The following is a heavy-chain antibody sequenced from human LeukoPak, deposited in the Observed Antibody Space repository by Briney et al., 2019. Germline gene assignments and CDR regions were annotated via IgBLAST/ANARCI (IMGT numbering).Heavy chain of an antibody. V-gene: IGHV3-23*01. D-gene: IGHD5-24*01. CDR3: ANGRERRSFDY. CDR2: ISGSGGST. J-gene: IGHJ4*02. Sequence: PGGSLRLSCAASGFTFSSYAMSGVRQAPGKGLEWVSAISGSGGSTYYADSVKGRFTISRENSKNTLYLQMNSLRAEDTAVYYCANGRERRSFDYWGQGTLVTVSS. CDR1: GFTFSSYA.